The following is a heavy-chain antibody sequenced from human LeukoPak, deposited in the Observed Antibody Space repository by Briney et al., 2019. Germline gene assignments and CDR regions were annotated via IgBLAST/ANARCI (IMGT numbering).Heavy chain of an antibody. D-gene: IGHD5-24*01. Sequence: SETLSLTCTASGGSISSRSYYWGWIRQPPGKGLEWVGSINNSEITYDNPSLSSRITMSLDTSKNQFSLHQSSVTAADTAVYYCARVDSSGARGYKPVVDLWGQGTLVTVSS. CDR1: GGSISSRSYY. CDR3: ARVDSSGARGYKPVVDL. V-gene: IGHV4-39*07. CDR2: INNSEIT. J-gene: IGHJ5*02.